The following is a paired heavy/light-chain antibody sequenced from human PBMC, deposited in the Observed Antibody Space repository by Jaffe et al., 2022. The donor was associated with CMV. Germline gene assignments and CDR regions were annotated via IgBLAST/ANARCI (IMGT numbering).Light chain of an antibody. CDR3: QQSYSTPT. Sequence: DIQMTQSPSSLSASVGDRVTITCRAGQSISTYLNWYQQKPGKAPKLLIYLASNLQSGVPSRFSGSGSGTDFTLTITSLQPEDFGTYYCQQSYSTPTFGQGTKVEIK. J-gene: IGKJ1*01. V-gene: IGKV1-39*01. CDR1: QSISTY. CDR2: LAS.
Heavy chain of an antibody. CDR1: GFTFTSYT. CDR2: ISGSAGRT. CDR3: AKGQQQESRFDY. J-gene: IGHJ4*02. Sequence: EVLLLESGGGLVQPGGSLSLSCAASGFTFTSYTMNWVRQAPGKGLEWVSAISGSAGRTYYEDSVKGRFTISRDNSNNRLYLQMNSLRAEDTAVYYCAKGQQQESRFDYWGQGTLVSVSS. V-gene: IGHV3-23*01. D-gene: IGHD6-13*01.